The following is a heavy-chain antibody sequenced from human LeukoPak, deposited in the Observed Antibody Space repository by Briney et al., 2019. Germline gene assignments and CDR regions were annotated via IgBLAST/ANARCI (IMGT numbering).Heavy chain of an antibody. CDR2: IRYDGSNK. Sequence: GGSLRLSCAASGFTFSSYGMHWVRQAPGKGLEWVAFIRYDGSNKYYADSVKGRFTISRDNSKNTLYLQMNSLRAEDTAVYYCASVGSSDIAVAGPFDYWGQGTLVTASS. D-gene: IGHD6-19*01. CDR3: ASVGSSDIAVAGPFDY. V-gene: IGHV3-30*02. J-gene: IGHJ4*02. CDR1: GFTFSSYG.